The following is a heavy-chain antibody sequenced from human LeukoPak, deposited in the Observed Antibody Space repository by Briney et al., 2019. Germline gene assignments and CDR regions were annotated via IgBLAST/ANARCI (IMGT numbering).Heavy chain of an antibody. D-gene: IGHD1-14*01. Sequence: PGGSLRLSGAVSGFTFSSYAMTWVRQAPGRGLEWVSAVSETGHTTYYADSVKGRFTISRDNSENTLFLQMNSLRAEDTAVYYCAKARTYYYYYGVDVWGQGTTVTVSS. CDR2: VSETGHTT. V-gene: IGHV3-23*01. J-gene: IGHJ6*02. CDR1: GFTFSSYA. CDR3: AKARTYYYYYGVDV.